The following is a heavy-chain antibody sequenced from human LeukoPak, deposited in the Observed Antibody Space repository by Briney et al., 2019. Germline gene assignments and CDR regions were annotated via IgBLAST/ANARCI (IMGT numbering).Heavy chain of an antibody. D-gene: IGHD1-26*01. CDR3: AKEYSGSYFVDYYGMDV. CDR2: IPYDGSNK. V-gene: IGHV3-30*18. Sequence: GGSLRLSCAASGFTFSSYGMHWVRQAPGKGLEWAAVIPYDGSNKYYADSVKGRFTISRDNSKNTLYLQMNSLRAEDTAVYYCAKEYSGSYFVDYYGMDVWGQGTTVTVSS. J-gene: IGHJ6*02. CDR1: GFTFSSYG.